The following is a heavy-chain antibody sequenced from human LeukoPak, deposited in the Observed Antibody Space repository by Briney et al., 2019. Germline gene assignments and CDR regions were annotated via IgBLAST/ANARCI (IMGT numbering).Heavy chain of an antibody. CDR3: ARDWNRYAY. CDR1: GGSISSSTYY. V-gene: IGHV4-39*07. CDR2: IYYRGNS. J-gene: IGHJ4*02. D-gene: IGHD1-1*01. Sequence: SETLSLTCTVSGGSISSSTYYWGWIRPPPGKGLEWIGSIYYRGNSYYNPSLKSRVTISVDTSKNQFSLQLSSVTAADTAVYYCARDWNRYAYWGQGTLVTVSS.